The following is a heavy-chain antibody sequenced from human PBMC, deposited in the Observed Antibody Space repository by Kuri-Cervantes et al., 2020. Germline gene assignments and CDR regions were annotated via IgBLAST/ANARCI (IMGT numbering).Heavy chain of an antibody. CDR1: GGSISSYY. J-gene: IGHJ4*02. CDR2: IYYSGST. D-gene: IGHD2-15*01. Sequence: SETLSLTCTVSGGSISSYYWSWIRQPPGKGLEWIGYIYYSGSTNYNPSLKSRVTISVDTSKNQFSLKLSSVTAADTAVYYCARGACGGSCYYPYYFDYWGQGTLVTVSS. CDR3: ARGACGGSCYYPYYFDY. V-gene: IGHV4-59*13.